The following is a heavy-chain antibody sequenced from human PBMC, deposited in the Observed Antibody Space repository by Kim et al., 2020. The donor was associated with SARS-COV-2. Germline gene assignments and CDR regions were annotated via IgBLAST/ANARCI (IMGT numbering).Heavy chain of an antibody. CDR3: ASSGDEWFGDRYHPQYYYYGMDV. V-gene: IGHV4-31*03. D-gene: IGHD3-10*01. Sequence: SETLSLTCTVSGGSISSGGYYWSWIRQHPGKGLEWIGYIYYSGSTYYNPSLKSRVTISVDTSKNQFSLKLSSVTAADTAVYYCASSGDEWFGDRYHPQYYYYGMDVWGQGTTVTVSS. CDR1: GGSISSGGYY. J-gene: IGHJ6*02. CDR2: IYYSGST.